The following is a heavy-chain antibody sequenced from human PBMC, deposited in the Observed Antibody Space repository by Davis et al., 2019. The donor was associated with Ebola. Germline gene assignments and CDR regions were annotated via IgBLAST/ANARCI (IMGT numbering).Heavy chain of an antibody. CDR3: ARDLLLEWLLCGMDV. V-gene: IGHV3-11*04. CDR1: GFTFSDYY. J-gene: IGHJ6*02. CDR2: ISSSGSTI. D-gene: IGHD3-3*01. Sequence: GESLKISCAASGFTFSDYYMSWIRQAPGKGLEWVSYISSSGSTIYYADSVKGRFTISRDNAKNSLYLQMNSLRAEDTAVYYCARDLLLEWLLCGMDVWGQGTTVTVSS.